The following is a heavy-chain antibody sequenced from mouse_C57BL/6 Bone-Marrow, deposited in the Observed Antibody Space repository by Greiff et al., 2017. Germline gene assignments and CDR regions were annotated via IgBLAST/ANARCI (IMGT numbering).Heavy chain of an antibody. V-gene: IGHV5-12*01. CDR1: GFTFSDYY. Sequence: EVQVVESGGGLVQPGGSLKLYCAASGFTFSDYYMYWVRQTPEKRLEWVAYISNGGGSTYYPDTVKGRFTISRDNAKNTLYLQMSRLKSEDTAMYYCASNSYAMDYWGQGTSVTVSS. J-gene: IGHJ4*01. CDR3: ASNSYAMDY. D-gene: IGHD1-3*01. CDR2: ISNGGGST.